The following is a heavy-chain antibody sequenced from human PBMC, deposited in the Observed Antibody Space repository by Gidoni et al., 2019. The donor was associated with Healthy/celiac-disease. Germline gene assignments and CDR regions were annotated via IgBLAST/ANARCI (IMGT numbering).Heavy chain of an antibody. V-gene: IGHV4-34*01. CDR2: ITHTGST. CDR1: GPSFSGYY. CDR3: ARGRYHDSSGFPY. D-gene: IGHD3-22*01. Sequence: QVQLQQWGAGLLKPSETLSLTCAMSGPSFSGYYWSWIRQSPGRGLEWIAEITHTGSTNYKPSLRSRVTISVDASKNQFSLQLRSVTAADTAVYYCARGRYHDSSGFPYWGQGTPVTVSS. J-gene: IGHJ4*02.